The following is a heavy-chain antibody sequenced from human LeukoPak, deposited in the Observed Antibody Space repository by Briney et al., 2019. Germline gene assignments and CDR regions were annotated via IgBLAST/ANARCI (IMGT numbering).Heavy chain of an antibody. CDR2: ISWNSGSI. J-gene: IGHJ4*02. D-gene: IGHD3-22*01. CDR1: GFTFSSYA. Sequence: PGGSLRLSCAASGFTFSSYAMSWVRQAPGKGLEWVSGISWNSGSIGYADSVKGRFTISRGNAKNSLYLQMNSLRAEDTALYYCAKDINDSSGAPDYWGQGTLVTVSS. CDR3: AKDINDSSGAPDY. V-gene: IGHV3-9*01.